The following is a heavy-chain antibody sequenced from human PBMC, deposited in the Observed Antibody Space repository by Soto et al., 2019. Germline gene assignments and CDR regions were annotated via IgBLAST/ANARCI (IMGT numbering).Heavy chain of an antibody. D-gene: IGHD2-2*01. Sequence: EVQLLESGGGLVQPGGSLRLSCAASGFTFSSYAMSWVRQAPGKGLEWVSAISGSGGSTYYADSVKGRFTISRDNSKNTLYLQMNSLRAEDTAVYYCVKSRIVVVPAADWYFDLWGRGTLVTVSS. CDR1: GFTFSSYA. CDR2: ISGSGGST. J-gene: IGHJ2*01. CDR3: VKSRIVVVPAADWYFDL. V-gene: IGHV3-23*01.